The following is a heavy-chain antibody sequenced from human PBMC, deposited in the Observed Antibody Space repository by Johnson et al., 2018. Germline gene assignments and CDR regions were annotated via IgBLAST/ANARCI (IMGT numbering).Heavy chain of an antibody. J-gene: IGHJ3*02. CDR2: IWYDGSNK. CDR3: AKDEGLDSSGYHGAAFDI. V-gene: IGHV3-33*06. Sequence: QVQLVESGGGVVQPGRSXRLSCAASGFTFSSYGMHWVRQAPGKGLEWVAVIWYDGSNKYYADSVKGRFTISRDNSKNTLYLQMNSLRAEDTAVYYCAKDEGLDSSGYHGAAFDIWGPGTMVTVSS. CDR1: GFTFSSYG. D-gene: IGHD3-22*01.